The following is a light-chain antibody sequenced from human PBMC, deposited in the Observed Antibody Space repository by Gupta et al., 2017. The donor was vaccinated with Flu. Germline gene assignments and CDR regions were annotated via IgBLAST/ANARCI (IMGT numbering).Light chain of an antibody. Sequence: NFMLTQPHSVSASPGTTVTISCTRSSGDIGTYYVQWYQQRPGSSPTLVIYEDSQRPSGVPDRISGSIDTSSNSASLTISGLMPEDEADYYCQSYDASNRVFGGGTKLTVL. V-gene: IGLV6-57*01. CDR1: SGDIGTYY. J-gene: IGLJ3*02. CDR2: EDS. CDR3: QSYDASNRV.